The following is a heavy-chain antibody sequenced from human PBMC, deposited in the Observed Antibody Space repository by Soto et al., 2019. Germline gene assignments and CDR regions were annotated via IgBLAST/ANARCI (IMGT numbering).Heavy chain of an antibody. V-gene: IGHV4-59*08. Sequence: SETLSLTCTVSGGSISNYHWSWIRQPPGKGLEWIGYINYSGSTNYNPSLMSRVTISVDTSKNQFSLKLSSVTAADTAVYYCARRGGNSGYYPWYFDYWGQGTLVTVS. D-gene: IGHD3-22*01. CDR2: INYSGST. CDR3: ARRGGNSGYYPWYFDY. CDR1: GGSISNYH. J-gene: IGHJ4*02.